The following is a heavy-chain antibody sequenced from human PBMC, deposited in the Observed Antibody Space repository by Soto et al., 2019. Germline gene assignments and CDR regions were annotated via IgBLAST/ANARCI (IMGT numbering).Heavy chain of an antibody. Sequence: ASVKFSCKAPGDTFTSDYLNWVRQAPGQGLEWMGVINPHGGSTKYAQKFQGRVTITADKSTSTAYMELSSLRSEDTAVYYCARGHRGYSYGFISDYWGQGTLVTVSS. D-gene: IGHD5-18*01. J-gene: IGHJ4*02. V-gene: IGHV1-46*01. CDR3: ARGHRGYSYGFISDY. CDR1: GDTFTSDY. CDR2: INPHGGST.